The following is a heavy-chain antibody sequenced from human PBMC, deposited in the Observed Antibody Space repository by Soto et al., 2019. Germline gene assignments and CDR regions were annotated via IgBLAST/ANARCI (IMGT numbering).Heavy chain of an antibody. CDR3: ARVPLRYFDWLSF. Sequence: LRLSCAASGFTFSSYSMNWVRQAPGKGLEWVSSISSSSSYIYYADSVEGRFTISRDNAKNSLYLQMNSLRAEDTAVYYCARVPLRYFDWLSFWGQGTLVTVSS. CDR1: GFTFSSYS. D-gene: IGHD3-9*01. V-gene: IGHV3-21*01. CDR2: ISSSSSYI. J-gene: IGHJ4*02.